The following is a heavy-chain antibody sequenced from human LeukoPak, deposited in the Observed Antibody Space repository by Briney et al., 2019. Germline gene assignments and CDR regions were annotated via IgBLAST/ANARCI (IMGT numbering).Heavy chain of an antibody. J-gene: IGHJ4*02. Sequence: GGSRRPSCPPSGSTFGSFGMNWARQPPGKGLEWISAISGSGGNTYYADSVKGRFTISRDNSKNTLYLQMNSLRAEDTALYYCAKPAKTDYADYWGQGTLVTVSS. CDR3: AKPAKTDYADY. D-gene: IGHD1-14*01. CDR1: GSTFGSFG. V-gene: IGHV3-23*01. CDR2: ISGSGGNT.